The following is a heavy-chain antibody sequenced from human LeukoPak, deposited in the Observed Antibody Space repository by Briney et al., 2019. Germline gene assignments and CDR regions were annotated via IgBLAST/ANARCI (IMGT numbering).Heavy chain of an antibody. CDR3: AKSWGYSYGSSYGMDV. CDR1: GFAFSSFD. D-gene: IGHD5-18*01. Sequence: GGSLRLSCAASGFAFSSFDMLWVRQAPGKGLEWVSAISGSGGSTNYADSVKGRFTISRDNSKNTLYLQMNSLRAEDTAVYYCAKSWGYSYGSSYGMDVWGQGTTVTVSS. CDR2: ISGSGGST. V-gene: IGHV3-23*01. J-gene: IGHJ6*02.